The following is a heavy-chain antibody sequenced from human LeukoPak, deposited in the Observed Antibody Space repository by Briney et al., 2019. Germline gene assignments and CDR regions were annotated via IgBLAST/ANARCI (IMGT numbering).Heavy chain of an antibody. J-gene: IGHJ4*02. D-gene: IGHD6-13*01. Sequence: GGSLRLSCAGSGFTVTSNYMSWVRQAPGKGMAWVSVIYTGGSTYYADSVKGRFTISRDNSKNTVYLQMNSLRAEDTAVYYCAKSPGYSSSFDYWGQGTLVSVSS. CDR2: IYTGGST. V-gene: IGHV3-66*01. CDR3: AKSPGYSSSFDY. CDR1: GFTVTSNY.